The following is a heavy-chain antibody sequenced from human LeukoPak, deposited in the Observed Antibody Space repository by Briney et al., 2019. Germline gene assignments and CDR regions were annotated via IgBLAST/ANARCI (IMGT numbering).Heavy chain of an antibody. CDR3: ARARRYYYGSGSYHEKYYFDY. CDR1: GGSFSGYY. J-gene: IGHJ4*02. D-gene: IGHD3-10*01. CDR2: INHSGST. Sequence: PSETLSLICAVYGGSFSGYYWSWIRQPPGKGLEWIGEINHSGSTNYNPSLKSRVTISVDTSKNQFSLKLSSVTAADTAVYYCARARRYYYGSGSYHEKYYFDYWGQGTLVTVSS. V-gene: IGHV4-34*01.